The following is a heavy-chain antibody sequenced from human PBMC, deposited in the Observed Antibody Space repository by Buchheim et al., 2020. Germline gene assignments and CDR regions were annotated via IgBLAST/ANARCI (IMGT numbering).Heavy chain of an antibody. J-gene: IGHJ4*02. Sequence: EVQLLESGGGLVQPGGSLRLSCAASGFTFSSYAMSWVRQAPGKGLEWVSAISGRGGSTYYADSVKGRVTISRDNSKNTLYMQMNSLRAEDTAVYYCAKDPNSLTIVGATKVDYLGQRTL. V-gene: IGHV3-23*01. CDR2: ISGRGGST. CDR3: AKDPNSLTIVGATKVDY. CDR1: GFTFSSYA. D-gene: IGHD1-26*01.